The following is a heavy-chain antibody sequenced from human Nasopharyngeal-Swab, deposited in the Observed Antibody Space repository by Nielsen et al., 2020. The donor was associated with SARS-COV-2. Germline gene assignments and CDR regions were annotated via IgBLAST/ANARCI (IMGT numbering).Heavy chain of an antibody. CDR1: GFTFSNAW. J-gene: IGHJ4*02. D-gene: IGHD2-2*01. Sequence: GASLKISCAASGFTFSNAWMSWVRQAPGKGLEWVGRIKSKTDGGTTDYAAPVKGRFTIPRDDSKNTLYLQMNSLKTEDKAVYYCTTAGYCSSTSCLDYWGQGTLVTVSS. CDR3: TTAGYCSSTSCLDY. V-gene: IGHV3-15*01. CDR2: IKSKTDGGTT.